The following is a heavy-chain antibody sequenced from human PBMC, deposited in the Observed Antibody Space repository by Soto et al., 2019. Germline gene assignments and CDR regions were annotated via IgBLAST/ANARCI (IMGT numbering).Heavy chain of an antibody. CDR1: GYTFNSYY. D-gene: IGHD6-19*01. V-gene: IGHV1-46*02. Sequence: GASVKVSCKASGYTFNSYYMHWVQQAPGQGLEWMGIINPSGGSTSYAQKFQGRVTMTRDTSTSTVYMELSSLRSEDTVVYYCAGSRGSYSSGWFDYWGQGTLVTVSS. CDR2: INPSGGST. J-gene: IGHJ4*02. CDR3: AGSRGSYSSGWFDY.